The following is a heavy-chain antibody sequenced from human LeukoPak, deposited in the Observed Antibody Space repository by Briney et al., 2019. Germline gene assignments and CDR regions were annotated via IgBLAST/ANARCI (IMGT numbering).Heavy chain of an antibody. Sequence: PSETLSLTCTVSGGSISSSSYYWGWIRQPPGKGLEWIGSIYYSGSTYYNPSLKSRVTISVDTSKNQFSLKLSSVTAADTAVYYCASLSPPNYYYGMDVWGQGTTVTVSS. CDR1: GGSISSSSYY. CDR3: ASLSPPNYYYGMDV. V-gene: IGHV4-39*01. J-gene: IGHJ6*02. CDR2: IYYSGST.